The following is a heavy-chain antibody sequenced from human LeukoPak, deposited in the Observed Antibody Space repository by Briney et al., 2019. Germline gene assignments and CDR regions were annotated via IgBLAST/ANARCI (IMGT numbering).Heavy chain of an antibody. Sequence: GESLKISCKSSGDIFTSYWIGWVRQAPGQRLEWMGWINPGNGNTKYSQKFQGRVTITRDTSASTAYMELSSLRSEDTAVYYCARGQRYYDILTGFDYWGQGTLVTVSS. D-gene: IGHD3-9*01. V-gene: IGHV1-3*01. CDR3: ARGQRYYDILTGFDY. CDR1: GDIFTSYW. CDR2: INPGNGNT. J-gene: IGHJ4*02.